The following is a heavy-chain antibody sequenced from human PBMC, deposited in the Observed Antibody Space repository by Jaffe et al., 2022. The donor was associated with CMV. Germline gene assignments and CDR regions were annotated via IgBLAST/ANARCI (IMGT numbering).Heavy chain of an antibody. J-gene: IGHJ3*02. V-gene: IGHV3-23*04. CDR2: ISGSGGST. CDR1: GFTFSSYA. CDR3: AKAGPTYYYDSSGYYPHAFDI. D-gene: IGHD3-22*01. Sequence: EVQLVESGGGLVQPGGSLRLSCAASGFTFSSYAMSWVRQAPGKGLEWVSAISGSGGSTYYADSVKGRFTISRDNSKNTLYLQMNSLRAEDTAVYYCAKAGPTYYYDSSGYYPHAFDIWGQGTMVTVSS.